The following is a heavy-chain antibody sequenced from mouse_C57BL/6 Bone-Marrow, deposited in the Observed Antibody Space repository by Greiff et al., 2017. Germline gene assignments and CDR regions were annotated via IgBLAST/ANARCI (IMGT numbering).Heavy chain of an antibody. Sequence: VKLQESGGGLVKPGGSLKLSCAASGFTFSDYGMHWVRQAPEKGLEWVAYISSGSSTIYYADTVKGRFTISRDNAKNTLFLQMTSLRSEDTAMYYCARPYGPWYFDVWGTGTTVTVSS. D-gene: IGHD1-1*01. CDR1: GFTFSDYG. CDR3: ARPYGPWYFDV. V-gene: IGHV5-17*01. J-gene: IGHJ1*03. CDR2: ISSGSSTI.